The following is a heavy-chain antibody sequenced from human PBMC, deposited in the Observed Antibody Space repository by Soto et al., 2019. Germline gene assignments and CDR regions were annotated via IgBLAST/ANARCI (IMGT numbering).Heavy chain of an antibody. CDR1: GASISGFY. CDR2: IYATGTT. Sequence: QVQLQESGPGLVKPSETLSLTCTVSGASISGFYWSWIRKSAGKGLEWIGRIYATGTTDYNPSLKSRVMMSVDTCKKQFSLKLRSVTAADTAGYYCVRDGTKTLRDWFDPWGQGISGTVSS. D-gene: IGHD1-1*01. J-gene: IGHJ5*02. CDR3: VRDGTKTLRDWFDP. V-gene: IGHV4-4*07.